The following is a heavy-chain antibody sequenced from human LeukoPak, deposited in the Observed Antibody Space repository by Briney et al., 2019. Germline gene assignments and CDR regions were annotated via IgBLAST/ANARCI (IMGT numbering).Heavy chain of an antibody. D-gene: IGHD4/OR15-4a*01. CDR2: IIPIFGTA. CDR1: GGTFSSYA. CDR3: ARDYGETGAFDI. Sequence: SVKVSCKASGGTFSSYAISWVRQAPGQGLEWMGGIIPIFGTANYAQKFQGRVAITADESTSTAYMELSSLRSEDTAVYYCARDYGETGAFDIWGQGTMVTVSS. V-gene: IGHV1-69*01. J-gene: IGHJ3*02.